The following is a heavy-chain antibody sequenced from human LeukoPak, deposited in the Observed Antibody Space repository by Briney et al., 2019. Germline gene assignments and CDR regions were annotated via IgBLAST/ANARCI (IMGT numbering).Heavy chain of an antibody. CDR1: GGTFSSYA. D-gene: IGHD3-3*01. J-gene: IGHJ6*02. V-gene: IGHV1-69*13. CDR3: AREEYFWSGSVYYYYGMDV. Sequence: SVKVSCKASGGTFSSYAISWVRQAPGQGLEWMGGIIPIFGTANYAQKFQGRVTITADESTSTAYMELSSLRSEDTAVYYCAREEYFWSGSVYYYYGMDVWGQGTTVTVSS. CDR2: IIPIFGTA.